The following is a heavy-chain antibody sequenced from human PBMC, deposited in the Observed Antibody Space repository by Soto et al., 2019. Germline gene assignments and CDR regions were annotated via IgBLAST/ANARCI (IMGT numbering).Heavy chain of an antibody. D-gene: IGHD2-8*01. V-gene: IGHV4-30-4*01. J-gene: IGHJ4*02. Sequence: SETLSLTCTVSGVSISSGDYYWSWIRQTPGKGLEWIGYIYYSENTYYNPSLESRVTFSLDTSKNQFSLELKSVTAADTAVYYCATLHSYGVDYWGQGTLVTVSS. CDR2: IYYSENT. CDR3: ATLHSYGVDY. CDR1: GVSISSGDYY.